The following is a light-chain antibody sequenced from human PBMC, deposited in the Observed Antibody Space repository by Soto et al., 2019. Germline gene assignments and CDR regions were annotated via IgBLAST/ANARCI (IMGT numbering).Light chain of an antibody. V-gene: IGLV3-1*01. Sequence: SYELTQPPSVSVSPGQTASITCSGDKLGDKYACWYQQKPGQSPVLVIYQVSKRPSGIPERFSGANSGNTATLTISGTQAMDAADYYCQAWDSSTYVVFGGGTKLTVL. CDR2: QVS. J-gene: IGLJ2*01. CDR1: KLGDKY. CDR3: QAWDSSTYVV.